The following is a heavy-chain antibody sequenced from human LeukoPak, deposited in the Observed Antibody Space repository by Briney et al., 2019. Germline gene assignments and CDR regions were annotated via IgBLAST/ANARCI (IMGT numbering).Heavy chain of an antibody. CDR2: ISWNSGSI. CDR3: ARDSTSWQQLATTGFDP. J-gene: IGHJ5*02. CDR1: GFTFDDYA. V-gene: IGHV3-9*01. D-gene: IGHD6-13*01. Sequence: GRSLRLSCAASGFTFDDYAMHWVRQAPGKGLEWVSGISWNSGSIGYVDSVKGRFTISRDNSKNTLYLQMNSLRAEDTAVYYCARDSTSWQQLATTGFDPWGQGTLVTVSS.